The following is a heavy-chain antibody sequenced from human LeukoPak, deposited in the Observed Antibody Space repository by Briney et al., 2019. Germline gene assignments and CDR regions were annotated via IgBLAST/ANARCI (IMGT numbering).Heavy chain of an antibody. Sequence: GGSLRLSCAPAGFTFSSYAMRWVRQAPGKGREWVSAISGRGGSTYYADSVKGRFTISRDNSKNTLYLQLNSLISEDAAVYYCAIPTENRHWGQGTLVTVSS. V-gene: IGHV3-23*01. CDR1: GFTFSSYA. CDR2: ISGRGGST. CDR3: AIPTENRH. J-gene: IGHJ4*02.